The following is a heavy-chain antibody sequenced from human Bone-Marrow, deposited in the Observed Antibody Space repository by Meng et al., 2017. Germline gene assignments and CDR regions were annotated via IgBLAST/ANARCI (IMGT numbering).Heavy chain of an antibody. J-gene: IGHJ4*02. V-gene: IGHV4-34*01. D-gene: IGHD2-21*01. CDR2: INHSGST. CDR1: GGSFSAYD. Sequence: QVQVQQWGAGLLKPSETLSLTCASYGGSFSAYDWSWIRQPPGKGLEWLGQINHSGSTNDNPSLKSRVTISIDTSRNQLSLKLSSVTAADTAVYYCRLAYCMGDCVDYWGQGTLVTVSS. CDR3: RLAYCMGDCVDY.